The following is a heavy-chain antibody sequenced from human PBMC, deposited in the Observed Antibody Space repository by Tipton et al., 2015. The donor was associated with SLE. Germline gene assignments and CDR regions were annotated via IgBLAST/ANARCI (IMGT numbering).Heavy chain of an antibody. J-gene: IGHJ3*02. CDR1: GGSISSGSYY. V-gene: IGHV4-61*09. CDR3: ARKKVLRFLEWLPRDAFDI. D-gene: IGHD3-3*01. Sequence: TLSLTCTVSGGSISSGSYYWSWIRQPAGRGLEWIGHIYTSGSTNDNPSLKSRVTISVDTSKNQFSLKLSSVTAADTAVYYCARKKVLRFLEWLPRDAFDIWGQGTMVTISS. CDR2: IYTSGST.